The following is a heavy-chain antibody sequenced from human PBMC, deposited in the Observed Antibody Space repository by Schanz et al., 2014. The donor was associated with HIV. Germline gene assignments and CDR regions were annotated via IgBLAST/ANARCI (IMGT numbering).Heavy chain of an antibody. J-gene: IGHJ4*02. CDR2: ITGSAGNT. D-gene: IGHD3-10*01. CDR3: ARDGSLNRGFDY. Sequence: EVQLLESGGGLVRPGGSLRLSCAASGFAFSNYAMSWVRQAPGKGLEWVSAITGSAGNTYYADSVKGRFTISRDNSKNTLHLQMNSLRAEDTAVYYCARDGSLNRGFDYWGQGTLVTVSS. CDR1: GFAFSNYA. V-gene: IGHV3-23*01.